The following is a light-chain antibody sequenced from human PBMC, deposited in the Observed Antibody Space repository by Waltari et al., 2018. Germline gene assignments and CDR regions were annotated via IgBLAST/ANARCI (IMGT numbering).Light chain of an antibody. J-gene: IGLJ2*01. V-gene: IGLV3-1*01. CDR2: QDS. Sequence: SYELTQPPSVSVSPGQTASITCSGENLGDKYANWYHQKPGQSPVVVIYQDSKRPSGIPERFSGSNSGNTATLTISGTQAMDEADYYCQAWDSSTVVFGGGTKLTVL. CDR3: QAWDSSTVV. CDR1: NLGDKY.